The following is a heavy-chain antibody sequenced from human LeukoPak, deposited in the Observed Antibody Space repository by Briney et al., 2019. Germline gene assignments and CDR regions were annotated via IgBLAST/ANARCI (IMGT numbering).Heavy chain of an antibody. D-gene: IGHD2-2*01. CDR2: ISGSGGST. CDR1: GFTFSSYA. V-gene: IGHV3-23*01. J-gene: IGHJ3*02. Sequence: GGSLRLSCAASGFTFSSYAMSWVRQAPGKGLEWVSAISGSGGSTYYADSVKGRFTISRDNSKNTLYLQMSSLRAEDTAVYYCAKLPTWSSTRDAFDIWGQGTMVTVSS. CDR3: AKLPTWSSTRDAFDI.